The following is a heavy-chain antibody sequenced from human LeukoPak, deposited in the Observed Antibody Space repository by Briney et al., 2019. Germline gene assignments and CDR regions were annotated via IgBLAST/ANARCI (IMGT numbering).Heavy chain of an antibody. J-gene: IGHJ4*02. CDR3: ARESRGGLVDY. CDR2: INAGNGNT. D-gene: IGHD3-16*01. Sequence: ASVKVSCRASGYTFTSYAMHWVRQAPGQRLEWMGWINAGNGNTKYSQEFQGRVTITRDTSASTAYMELSSLRSEDMAVYYCARESRGGLVDYWGQGTLVTVSS. V-gene: IGHV1-3*03. CDR1: GYTFTSYA.